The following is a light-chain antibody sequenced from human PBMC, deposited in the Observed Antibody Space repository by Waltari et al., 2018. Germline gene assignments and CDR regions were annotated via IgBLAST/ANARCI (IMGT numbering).Light chain of an antibody. CDR1: ASNIGANA. V-gene: IGLV1-44*01. CDR3: ATWDESPSGHWV. J-gene: IGLJ3*02. Sequence: QSVLSQPPSASGTPGPRVTIPCAGRASNIGANARNWYQQVPGKAPKLLIYRNDLRPSGVPDRFSGSKSGTSASLAISGLQSEDEADYYCATWDESPSGHWVFGGGTKVTVL. CDR2: RND.